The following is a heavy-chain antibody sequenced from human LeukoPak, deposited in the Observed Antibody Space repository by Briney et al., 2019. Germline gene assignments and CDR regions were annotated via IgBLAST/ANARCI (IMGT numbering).Heavy chain of an antibody. J-gene: IGHJ4*02. V-gene: IGHV4-38-2*01. CDR3: ARRPNWDPFDY. D-gene: IGHD7-27*01. CDR2: IYHSGST. Sequence: SETLSLTCAVSGYSISSGYYWGWIRQPPGKGPEWIGSIYHSGSTYYNPSLKSRVSISVDTSKNQFSQKLSSVTAADTAVYYCARRPNWDPFDYWGQGTLVTFSS. CDR1: GYSISSGYY.